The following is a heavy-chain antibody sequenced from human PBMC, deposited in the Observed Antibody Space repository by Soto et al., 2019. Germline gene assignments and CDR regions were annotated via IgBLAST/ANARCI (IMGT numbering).Heavy chain of an antibody. D-gene: IGHD2-15*01. CDR2: IIPILGIA. J-gene: IGHJ6*03. V-gene: IGHV1-69*04. CDR1: GGTFSSYT. Sequence: GGPVKVSCKASGGTFSSYTISLVRQAPGQGLEWMGRIIPILGIANYAQKFQGRVTITADKSTSTAYMELSSLRSEDTAVYYCAREGCSGGSCYSGYYYYYMDVWGKGTTVTVSS. CDR3: AREGCSGGSCYSGYYYYYMDV.